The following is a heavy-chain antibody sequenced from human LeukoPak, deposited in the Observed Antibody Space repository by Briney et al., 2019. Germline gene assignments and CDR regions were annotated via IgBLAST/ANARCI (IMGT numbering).Heavy chain of an antibody. CDR1: GFTFRSYN. Sequence: GGSLRLSCAASGFTFRSYNMIWVRQAPGEGLEWVSTIRGSGGITYYADSVKGRFTISRDNSKNTLYLQMNSLRADDTAIYYCARSNQADDYWGQGTLVTVSS. V-gene: IGHV3-23*01. CDR3: ARSNQADDY. CDR2: IRGSGGIT. J-gene: IGHJ4*02. D-gene: IGHD1-14*01.